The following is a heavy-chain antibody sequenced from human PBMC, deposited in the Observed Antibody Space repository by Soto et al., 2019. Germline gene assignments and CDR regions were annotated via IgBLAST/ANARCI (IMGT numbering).Heavy chain of an antibody. V-gene: IGHV4-31*03. D-gene: IGHD5-12*01. J-gene: IGHJ4*02. CDR3: ATQIGGYDYFDY. Sequence: LSLTCTVSGGSISSGGYYWSWIRQHPGKGLEWIGYIYYSGSTYYNPSLKSRVTISVDTSKNQFSLKLSSVTAADTAVYYCATQIGGYDYFDYWGQGTLVTVSS. CDR1: GGSISSGGYY. CDR2: IYYSGST.